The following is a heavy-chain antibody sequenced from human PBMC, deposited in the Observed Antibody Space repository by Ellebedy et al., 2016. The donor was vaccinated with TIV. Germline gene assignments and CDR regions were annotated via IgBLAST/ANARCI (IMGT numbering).Heavy chain of an antibody. CDR1: GGSISSYY. CDR2: IYYSGST. CDR3: AREGTGTIAY. Sequence: SETLSLTCTVSGGSISSYYWSWIRQPPGKGLEWIGYIYYSGSTNYNPSLKSRVTISVDTSKNQFSLKLSSVTAADTAVYYCAREGTGTIAYWGQGTLVTVSS. J-gene: IGHJ4*02. V-gene: IGHV4-59*01. D-gene: IGHD1-7*01.